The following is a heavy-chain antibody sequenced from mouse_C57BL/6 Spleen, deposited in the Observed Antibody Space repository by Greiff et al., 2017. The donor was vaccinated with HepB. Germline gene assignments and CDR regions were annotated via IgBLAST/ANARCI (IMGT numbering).Heavy chain of an antibody. V-gene: IGHV14-2*01. CDR2: IDPEDGET. Sequence: VQLQQSGAELVKPGASVKLSCTASGFNIKDYYMHWVKQRTEQGLEWIGRIDPEDGETNYAPQFKGKATITADTSSNTAYLQLSSLTSEDTAVYYCARFGAARATVWFAYWGQGTLVTVSA. J-gene: IGHJ3*01. CDR1: GFNIKDYY. CDR3: ARFGAARATVWFAY. D-gene: IGHD3-1*01.